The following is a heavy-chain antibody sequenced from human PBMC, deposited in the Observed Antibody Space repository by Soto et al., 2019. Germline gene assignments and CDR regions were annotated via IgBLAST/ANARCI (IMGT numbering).Heavy chain of an antibody. CDR3: TYCSGGTCYSHAFDI. J-gene: IGHJ3*02. V-gene: IGHV3-66*01. Sequence: GGSLRLSCAASGFTVSSNYMSWIRQAPGKGLEWVSVIYSGGSTYYADSVKGRFTISRDNSKNTLYLQMNSLRAEDTAMYYCTYCSGGTCYSHAFDIWGQGTMVTVSS. D-gene: IGHD2-15*01. CDR2: IYSGGST. CDR1: GFTVSSNY.